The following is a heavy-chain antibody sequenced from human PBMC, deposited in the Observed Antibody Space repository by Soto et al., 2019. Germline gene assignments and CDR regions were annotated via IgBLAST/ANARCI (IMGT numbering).Heavy chain of an antibody. CDR2: IYHTGYT. D-gene: IGHD6-19*01. CDR3: ARVAGAKFDF. V-gene: IGHV4-4*07. J-gene: IGHJ4*02. CDR1: GGSITTYY. Sequence: SETLSLTCTVSGGSITTYYWIWIRQPAGKGLEWIGRIYHTGYTNPNSSLKSRLTMSVDTSKNQFFLRLSSVTAADTAVYYCARVAGAKFDFWGQGILVTVSS.